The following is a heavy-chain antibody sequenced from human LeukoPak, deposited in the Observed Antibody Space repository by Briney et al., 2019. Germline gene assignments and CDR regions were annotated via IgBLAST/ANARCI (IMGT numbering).Heavy chain of an antibody. J-gene: IGHJ6*03. CDR2: INPNSGGT. Sequence: ASVKVSCKASGYTFTGYYMHWVRQAPGQGLEWMGWINPNSGGTNYAQKFQGRVTMTRDTSISTAYMELSRLRSDDTAVYYCASIPGDGSGRPYYYYYMDVWGKGTTVTVSS. CDR1: GYTFTGYY. CDR3: ASIPGDGSGRPYYYYYMDV. D-gene: IGHD3-10*01. V-gene: IGHV1-2*02.